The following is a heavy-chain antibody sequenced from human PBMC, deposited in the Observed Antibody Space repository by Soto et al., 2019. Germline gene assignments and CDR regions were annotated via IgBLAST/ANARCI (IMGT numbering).Heavy chain of an antibody. J-gene: IGHJ4*02. CDR1: GYTFTSYT. V-gene: IGHV1-18*01. Sequence: QVQLVQSGTEVKKPGASVKVSCKASGYTFTSYTITWVRQAPGQGLEWMGSISAHSGNTNYAQKLQGRVTMATDTSSNTAYMELRRLRSDDTAVYYCAGGYDDSSGYYFRYWGQGTLVTVSS. CDR3: AGGYDDSSGYYFRY. CDR2: ISAHSGNT. D-gene: IGHD3-22*01.